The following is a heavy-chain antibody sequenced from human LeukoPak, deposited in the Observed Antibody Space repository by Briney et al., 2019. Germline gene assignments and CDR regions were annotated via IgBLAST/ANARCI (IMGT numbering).Heavy chain of an antibody. CDR2: IYYSGST. V-gene: IGHV4-59*01. J-gene: IGHJ4*02. D-gene: IGHD5-18*01. Sequence: SETLSLTCTVSGGSISSYYWSWIRQPPGKGLEWIGYIYYSGSTNYNPSLKSRVTISVDTSKNQFSLKLSSVTAADTAVYYCARDRGYSYGPDYSGQGTLVTVSS. CDR3: ARDRGYSYGPDY. CDR1: GGSISSYY.